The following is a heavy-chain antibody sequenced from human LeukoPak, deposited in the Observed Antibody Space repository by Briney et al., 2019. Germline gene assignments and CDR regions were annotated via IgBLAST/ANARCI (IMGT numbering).Heavy chain of an antibody. CDR2: ISWDGTP. J-gene: IGHJ4*02. CDR3: VKDRSYESSGYVFDH. V-gene: IGHV3-43*01. CDR1: GFNFEDYT. D-gene: IGHD3-22*01. Sequence: GGSLRLSCAASGFNFEDYTIHWVRQAPGKTLEWVSLISWDGTPYYTDSVKGRFTISRDNSKNSLYLQMDTLRSEDAAFYYCVKDRSYESSGYVFDHWGQGTLVTVSS.